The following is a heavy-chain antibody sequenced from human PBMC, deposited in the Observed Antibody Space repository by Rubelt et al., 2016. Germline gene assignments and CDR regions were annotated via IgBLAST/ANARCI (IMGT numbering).Heavy chain of an antibody. CDR3: AKDYYDSSGYYLLDAFDS. Sequence: GGSLRLSCAASGFTFSSYAMSWVRPAPGKGLQWVSAISGSGGSTYYADSVKGRFTISRDNSKTTLYLQMNSLRAEDTAVYYCAKDYYDSSGYYLLDAFDSWGQGTMVTVSS. V-gene: IGHV3-23*01. CDR1: GFTFSSYA. CDR2: ISGSGGST. J-gene: IGHJ3*02. D-gene: IGHD3-22*01.